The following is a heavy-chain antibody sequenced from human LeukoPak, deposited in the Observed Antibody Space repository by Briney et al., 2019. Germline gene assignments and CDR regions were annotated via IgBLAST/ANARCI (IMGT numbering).Heavy chain of an antibody. V-gene: IGHV1-2*02. D-gene: IGHD3-10*01. CDR1: GYTFTGYY. CDR3: ARDPDSGSYYPPYYYYMDV. CDR2: INPNSGGT. J-gene: IGHJ6*03. Sequence: GASVKVSCKASGYTFTGYYMHWVRQAPGQGLEWMGWINPNSGGTNYAQKFQGRVTMTRDTSISTAYMELSRLRSDDTAVYYCARDPDSGSYYPPYYYYMDVWGKGTTVTVSS.